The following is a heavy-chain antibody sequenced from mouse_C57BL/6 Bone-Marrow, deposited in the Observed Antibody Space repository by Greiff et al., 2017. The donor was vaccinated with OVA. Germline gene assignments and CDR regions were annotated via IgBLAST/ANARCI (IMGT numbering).Heavy chain of an antibody. CDR2: IRSKSNNYAT. CDR1: GFSFNTYA. V-gene: IGHV10-1*01. Sequence: EVQGVESGGGLVQPKGSLKLSCAASGFSFNTYAMNWVRQAPGKGLEWVARIRSKSNNYATYYADSVKDRFTISRDDSESMLYLQMNNLKTEDTAMYDCVRGGSTVGFDYWGQGTTLTVSS. J-gene: IGHJ2*01. D-gene: IGHD1-1*01. CDR3: VRGGSTVGFDY.